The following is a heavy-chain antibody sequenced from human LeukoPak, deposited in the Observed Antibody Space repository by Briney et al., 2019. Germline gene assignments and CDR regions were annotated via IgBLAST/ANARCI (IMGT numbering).Heavy chain of an antibody. CDR1: GYSFTSYW. Sequence: GESLKISCKDSGYSFTSYWIGWVRQMPGEGLEWMGIIYPGDSNTRYSPSFQGQVTISADKSISTAYLQWSSLKASDTAMYYCARLSGEGYYYSSSWGQGTLVTVSS. CDR2: IYPGDSNT. D-gene: IGHD3-10*01. CDR3: ARLSGEGYYYSSS. V-gene: IGHV5-51*01. J-gene: IGHJ4*02.